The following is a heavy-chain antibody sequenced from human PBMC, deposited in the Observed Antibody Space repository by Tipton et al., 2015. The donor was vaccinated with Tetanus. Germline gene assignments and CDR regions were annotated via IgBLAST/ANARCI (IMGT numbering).Heavy chain of an antibody. D-gene: IGHD5-24*01. CDR1: GAPISSYY. Sequence: TLSLTCTVSGAPISSYYWSWIRQPPGNGLEWIGYIYNSGNTNYNPSLKSRVTISVDTSKNQFSLKRNSVTAADTAVYYCARGRDGYNYPFDYWGQGTLVIVSS. CDR3: ARGRDGYNYPFDY. J-gene: IGHJ4*02. V-gene: IGHV4-59*01. CDR2: IYNSGNT.